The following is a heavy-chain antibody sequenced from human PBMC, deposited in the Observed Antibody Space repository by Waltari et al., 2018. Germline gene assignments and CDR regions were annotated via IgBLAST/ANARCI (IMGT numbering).Heavy chain of an antibody. CDR2: FDPEEGET. Sequence: QVQLVQSGAEVKKPGASVKVSCKVSGYTLTELSMHWVRQAPGKGLEWMGGFDPEEGETIYAQKFQGRVTMTEDTSTDTAYMELSSLRSEDTAVYYCATDSGIAVAGYYYYGMDVWGQGTTVTVSS. D-gene: IGHD6-19*01. CDR3: ATDSGIAVAGYYYYGMDV. CDR1: GYTLTELS. J-gene: IGHJ6*02. V-gene: IGHV1-24*01.